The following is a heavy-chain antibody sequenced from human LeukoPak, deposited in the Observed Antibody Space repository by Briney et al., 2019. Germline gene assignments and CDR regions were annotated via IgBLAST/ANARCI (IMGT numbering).Heavy chain of an antibody. J-gene: IGHJ5*02. V-gene: IGHV4-61*02. CDR1: GGSISSGIYY. CDR2: FFTSGST. CDR3: ARARGGRQGSSWVRFHWFDP. D-gene: IGHD6-13*01. Sequence: SQTLSLTCTVSGGSISSGIYYWSWIRQPAGKGLEWIGRFFTSGSTNYNPSLKSRVTISVDTSKNQFSLKLSSVTAADTAVYYCARARGGRQGSSWVRFHWFDPWGQGTLVTVSS.